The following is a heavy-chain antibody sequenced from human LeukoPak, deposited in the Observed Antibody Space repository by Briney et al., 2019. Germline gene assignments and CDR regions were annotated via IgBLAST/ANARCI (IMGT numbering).Heavy chain of an antibody. Sequence: GGSLRLSCAASGFTFSSYAMSWVRQAPGKGLEWVAVIWYDGSNKYYADSVKGRFTISRDNSKNTLYLQMNSLRAEDTAVYYCARDMYYYGSGSYGPAYWGQGTLVTVSS. CDR2: IWYDGSNK. J-gene: IGHJ4*02. CDR3: ARDMYYYGSGSYGPAY. V-gene: IGHV3-33*08. CDR1: GFTFSSYA. D-gene: IGHD3-10*01.